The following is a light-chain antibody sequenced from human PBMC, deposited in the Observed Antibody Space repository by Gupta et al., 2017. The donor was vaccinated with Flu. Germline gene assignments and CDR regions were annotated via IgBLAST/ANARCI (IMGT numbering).Light chain of an antibody. Sequence: QSALTQPRSVSGSPGQSVTISCTGLSSDVSGYSSVSWYQHHPDKAPNLIIYDVSNRPSGVPPRFSGSTSGDTASLTISGLPAEDEAEYYCCSYAGRSTPHFVFGTGTKVTVL. CDR1: SSDVSGYSS. V-gene: IGLV2-11*01. J-gene: IGLJ1*01. CDR3: CSYAGRSTPHFV. CDR2: DVS.